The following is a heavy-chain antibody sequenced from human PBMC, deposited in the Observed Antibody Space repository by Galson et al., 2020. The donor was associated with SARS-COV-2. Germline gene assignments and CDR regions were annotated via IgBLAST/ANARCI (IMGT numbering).Heavy chain of an antibody. V-gene: IGHV3-30*18. J-gene: IGHJ5*02. CDR2: ISNDGSNK. D-gene: IGHD6-6*01. Sequence: GGSLRLSCAASGFTFSSYGMHWVRQAPGKGLEWVAVISNDGSNKYYADSVKGRFTISRDNSKNTLYLQMNSLRAEDTAVYYCAKDCSIEYSSSWFDPWGQGTLVTVSS. CDR3: AKDCSIEYSSSWFDP. CDR1: GFTFSSYG.